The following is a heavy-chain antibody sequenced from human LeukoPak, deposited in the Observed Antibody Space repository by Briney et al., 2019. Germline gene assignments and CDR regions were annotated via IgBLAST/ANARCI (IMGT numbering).Heavy chain of an antibody. CDR3: ARDGITMRILEY. CDR2: ITSSSIYK. V-gene: IGHV3-21*01. J-gene: IGHJ4*02. Sequence: GGSLRLSCATSGFTFSRYNMNWVRQAPGKGLEWVSSITSSSIYKYYADSMKGRFTISRDNAKNSLYLQMDSLRAEDTAVYYRARDGITMRILEYWGQGTLVTVSS. CDR1: GFTFSRYN. D-gene: IGHD3-10*01.